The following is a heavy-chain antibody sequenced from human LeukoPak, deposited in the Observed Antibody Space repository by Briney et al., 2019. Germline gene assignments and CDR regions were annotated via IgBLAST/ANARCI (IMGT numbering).Heavy chain of an antibody. Sequence: GGSLRLSCAASGFTVSGNYMSWVRQAPGKGPEVVSLIYSGGTTYYADSVKGRFTISRDTSRNALILQMNSLTVEDTAVYYCARDPFSWGQGALVTVSP. CDR3: ARDPFS. CDR2: IYSGGTT. V-gene: IGHV3-66*01. CDR1: GFTVSGNY. J-gene: IGHJ5*02.